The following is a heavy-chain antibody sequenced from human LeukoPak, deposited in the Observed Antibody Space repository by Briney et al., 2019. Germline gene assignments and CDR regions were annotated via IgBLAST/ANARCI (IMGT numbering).Heavy chain of an antibody. CDR2: ISSSSSYI. Sequence: GGSLRLSCTASGFTFSSYSMNWVRQAPGKGLEWVSSISSSSSYIYYADSVKGRFTISRDNAKNSLYLQMNSLRAEDTAVYYCARVRVLMVCAYDYWGQGTLVTVSS. CDR3: ARVRVLMVCAYDY. V-gene: IGHV3-21*01. J-gene: IGHJ4*02. D-gene: IGHD2-8*01. CDR1: GFTFSSYS.